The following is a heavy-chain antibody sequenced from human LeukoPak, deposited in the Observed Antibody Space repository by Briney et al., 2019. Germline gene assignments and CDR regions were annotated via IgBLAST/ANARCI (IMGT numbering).Heavy chain of an antibody. D-gene: IGHD2-15*01. J-gene: IGHJ4*02. V-gene: IGHV1-18*04. Sequence: GVSVTVSFKPFGYTFTIFGISWVRQAPGQGLEWMGWIGAYNGDTNYAQNFQGRVTMTTDTSTSTDYMDLRSLRSDDTAVYYCTRDHCRGDNCPSFDYWGQGTLVTVSS. CDR2: IGAYNGDT. CDR3: TRDHCRGDNCPSFDY. CDR1: GYTFTIFG.